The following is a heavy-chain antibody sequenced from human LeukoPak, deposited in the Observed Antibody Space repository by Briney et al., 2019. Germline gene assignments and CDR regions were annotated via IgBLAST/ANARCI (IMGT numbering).Heavy chain of an antibody. CDR2: ISAYNGNT. CDR1: GYTFTSYG. D-gene: IGHD4-17*01. V-gene: IGHV1-18*01. J-gene: IGHJ6*02. CDR3: AGHDYGDYRDKWGSRSYYYYGMDV. Sequence: ASVKVSCKAPGYTFTSYGITWVRQAPGQGLKWMGWISAYNGNTNYAQKLQGRVTMTTDTSTSTAYMELRSLRSDDTAVYYCAGHDYGDYRDKWGSRSYYYYGMDVWGQGTTVTVSS.